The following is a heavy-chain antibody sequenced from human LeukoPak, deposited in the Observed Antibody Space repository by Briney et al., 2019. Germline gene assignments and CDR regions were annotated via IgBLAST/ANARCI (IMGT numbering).Heavy chain of an antibody. V-gene: IGHV3-30*03. Sequence: GGSLRLSCAASGFTFSSYGMHWVRQAPGKGLEWVAVISYDGSNKYYADSVKGRFTISRDNSKNTLYLQMNSLRAEDTAVYYCAREPPEAAGEFDYWGQGTLVTVSS. CDR3: AREPPEAAGEFDY. D-gene: IGHD6-13*01. CDR1: GFTFSSYG. CDR2: ISYDGSNK. J-gene: IGHJ4*02.